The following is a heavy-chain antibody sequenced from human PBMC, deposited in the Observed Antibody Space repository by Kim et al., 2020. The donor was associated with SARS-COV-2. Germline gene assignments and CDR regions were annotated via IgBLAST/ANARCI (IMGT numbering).Heavy chain of an antibody. V-gene: IGHV3-43*01. J-gene: IGHJ4*02. D-gene: IGHD4-17*01. Sequence: SVKGRFTVTRDNRRNSLYLQMNSLTPEDTAFYFCAKESGDYGAPGGYLNYWGQGALVTVSS. CDR3: AKESGDYGAPGGYLNY.